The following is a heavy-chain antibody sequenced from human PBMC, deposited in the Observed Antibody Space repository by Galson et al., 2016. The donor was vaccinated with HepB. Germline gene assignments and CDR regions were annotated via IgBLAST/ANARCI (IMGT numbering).Heavy chain of an antibody. D-gene: IGHD5-24*01. J-gene: IGHJ4*02. V-gene: IGHV3-33*01. CDR3: ARADGFNTPFFDS. CDR2: IWSDGNNK. Sequence: SLRLSCAASGFSLSSYGMHWVRQAPGKGLEWVAVIWSDGNNKNYGDTVKGRFTISRDNAKNSLYLQMDRLPAEDTAVYYCARADGFNTPFFDSWGQGTLVTVSS. CDR1: GFSLSSYG.